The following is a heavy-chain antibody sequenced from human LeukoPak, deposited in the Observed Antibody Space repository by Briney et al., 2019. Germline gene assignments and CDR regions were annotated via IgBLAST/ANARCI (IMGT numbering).Heavy chain of an antibody. J-gene: IGHJ6*03. Sequence: SETLSLTCAVYGGSFSGYYWSWIRQPPGKGLEWIGDINHSGITNYNSSLKSRVTISVDTSKNQFSLKLSSVTAADTAVYYCANLAGSGWYVGYYYYYMDVWGKGTTVTVSS. CDR3: ANLAGSGWYVGYYYYYMDV. V-gene: IGHV4-34*01. CDR1: GGSFSGYY. CDR2: INHSGIT. D-gene: IGHD6-19*01.